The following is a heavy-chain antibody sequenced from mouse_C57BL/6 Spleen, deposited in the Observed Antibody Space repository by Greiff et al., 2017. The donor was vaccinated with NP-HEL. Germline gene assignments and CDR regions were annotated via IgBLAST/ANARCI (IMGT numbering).Heavy chain of an antibody. D-gene: IGHD2-4*01. CDR1: GYTFTDYY. CDR3: ARDYDYLTRFAY. J-gene: IGHJ3*01. V-gene: IGHV1-76*01. Sequence: VQLQESGAELVRPGASVKLSCKASGYTFTDYYINWVKQRPGQGLEWIARIYPGSGNTYYNEKFKGKATLTAEKSSSTAYMQLSSLTSEDSAVYFCARDYDYLTRFAYWGKGTLVTVSA. CDR2: IYPGSGNT.